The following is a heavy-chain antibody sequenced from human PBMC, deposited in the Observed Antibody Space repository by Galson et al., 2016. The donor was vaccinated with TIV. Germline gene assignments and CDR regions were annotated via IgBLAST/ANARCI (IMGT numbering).Heavy chain of an antibody. CDR3: ARRSAAITIFGVDYYYGMDV. V-gene: IGHV1-69*13. D-gene: IGHD3-3*01. Sequence: SVKVSCKASGGSFSNLGLNWVRQAPGQGFEWMGGIIPIFGTANYAQKFQGRVTITADESTSTAYMELSSLRSEDTAVYYCARRSAAITIFGVDYYYGMDVWGQGTTVTVSS. CDR1: GGSFSNLG. J-gene: IGHJ6*02. CDR2: IIPIFGTA.